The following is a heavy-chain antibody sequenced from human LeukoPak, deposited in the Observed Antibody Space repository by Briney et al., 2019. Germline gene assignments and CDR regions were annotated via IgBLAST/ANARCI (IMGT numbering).Heavy chain of an antibody. CDR2: IYYSGST. J-gene: IGHJ4*02. CDR1: GGSISSSRYY. Sequence: PSETLSLTCPVSGGSISSSRYYWGWIRQPPGKGLEWIGSIYYSGSTYYSPSLKSRATISVYTSKNQFSLKLSSVTAADTAVYYCARDTLIVVVPAATFDYWGQGTLVTVSS. CDR3: ARDTLIVVVPAATFDY. V-gene: IGHV4-39*07. D-gene: IGHD2-2*01.